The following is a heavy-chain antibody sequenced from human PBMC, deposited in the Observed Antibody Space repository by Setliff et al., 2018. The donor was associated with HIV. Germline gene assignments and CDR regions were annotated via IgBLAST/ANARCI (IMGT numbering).Heavy chain of an antibody. CDR1: GGSLSPYY. D-gene: IGHD3-10*01. Sequence: SETLSLTCSVSGGSLSPYYWTWIRQPAGKGLEWLGRIYPTGSTIHNPSLRSRVTMSVDTSKNQFSLKLSSVTAADTAVYYCARGLWFGGSYWFDPWGQGTLVTVSS. CDR3: ARGLWFGGSYWFDP. CDR2: IYPTGST. V-gene: IGHV4-4*07. J-gene: IGHJ5*02.